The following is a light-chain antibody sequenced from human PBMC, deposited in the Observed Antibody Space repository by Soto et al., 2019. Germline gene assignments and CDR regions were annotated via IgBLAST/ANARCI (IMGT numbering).Light chain of an antibody. Sequence: QSALTQPASVSGSPGQSITISCTGTSSDVGSYNLVSWYQQHPGRAPKVMIYEVSHRPSGLSSRFSGSKSGNTASLTISGLQAEDEADYYCYSYADTRDGGFGGGTKLTVL. CDR2: EVS. CDR3: YSYADTRDGG. V-gene: IGLV2-23*02. J-gene: IGLJ3*02. CDR1: SSDVGSYNL.